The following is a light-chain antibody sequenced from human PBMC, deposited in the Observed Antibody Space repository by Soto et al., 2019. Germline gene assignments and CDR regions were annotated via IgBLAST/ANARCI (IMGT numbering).Light chain of an antibody. V-gene: IGKV3-20*01. J-gene: IGKJ4*01. Sequence: IVMTQSPATLSVAPGGRVTFSCRASQGISKKVAWYQHKPGQAPRLLIYDASNRAPGIPDRFSGSGSGTDFTLTIRGLEPEDFAVYYCQQYGSPPLTSGGGTKVDIK. CDR1: QGISKK. CDR2: DAS. CDR3: QQYGSPPLT.